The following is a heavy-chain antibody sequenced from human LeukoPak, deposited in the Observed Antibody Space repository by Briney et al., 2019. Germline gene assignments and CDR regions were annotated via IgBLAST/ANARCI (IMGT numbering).Heavy chain of an antibody. D-gene: IGHD6-13*01. Sequence: SETLSLTCTVSGGSISSYYWSWIRQPPGKGLEWIGYIYYSGSTNYNPSLKSRVTISVDTSKNQFSLKLSSVTAADAAVYYCARQAVRRIAAAGTDGYYYYYMDVWGKGTTVTVSS. CDR2: IYYSGST. CDR1: GGSISSYY. V-gene: IGHV4-59*01. J-gene: IGHJ6*03. CDR3: ARQAVRRIAAAGTDGYYYYYMDV.